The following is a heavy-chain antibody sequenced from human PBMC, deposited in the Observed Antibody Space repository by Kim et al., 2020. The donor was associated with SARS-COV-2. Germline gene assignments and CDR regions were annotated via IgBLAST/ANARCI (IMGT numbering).Heavy chain of an antibody. V-gene: IGHV3-30*04. D-gene: IGHD3-9*01. CDR3: ARGQAERYFDWLLFDY. Sequence: VKGRFTIYRDNSKNTLYLQMNRLRAEDTAVYYCARGQAERYFDWLLFDYWGQGTLVTVSS. J-gene: IGHJ4*02.